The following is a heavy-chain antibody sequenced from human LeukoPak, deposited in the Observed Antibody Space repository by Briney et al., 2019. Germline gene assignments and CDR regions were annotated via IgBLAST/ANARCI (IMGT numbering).Heavy chain of an antibody. CDR2: IYYSGST. V-gene: IGHV4-39*01. CDR3: ARERRDGYESGAFCDY. Sequence: PSETLSLTCTVSGGSISSSSYYWGWIRQPPGKGLEWIGSIYYSGSTYYNPSLKSRVTISVDTSKNQFSLKLSSVTAADTAMYYCARERRDGYESGAFCDYWGQGTLVTVSS. D-gene: IGHD5-24*01. J-gene: IGHJ4*02. CDR1: GGSISSSSYY.